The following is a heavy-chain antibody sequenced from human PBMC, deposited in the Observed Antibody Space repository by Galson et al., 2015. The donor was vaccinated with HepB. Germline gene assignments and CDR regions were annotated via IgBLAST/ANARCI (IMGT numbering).Heavy chain of an antibody. V-gene: IGHV3-33*06. D-gene: IGHD4-23*01. CDR1: GFTFSSFG. CDR3: AKEASPDYGGVTGLDY. Sequence: SLRLSCAASGFTFSSFGMHWVRQAPGKGLEWVAVIWYDGSNKYYADSVKGRFTISRDTSKNTLYLQMSSLRADDTAVYFCAKEASPDYGGVTGLDYWGQGTLVTVSS. J-gene: IGHJ4*02. CDR2: IWYDGSNK.